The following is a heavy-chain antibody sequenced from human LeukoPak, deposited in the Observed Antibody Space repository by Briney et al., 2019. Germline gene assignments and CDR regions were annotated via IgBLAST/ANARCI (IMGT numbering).Heavy chain of an antibody. V-gene: IGHV1-18*01. D-gene: IGHD1-26*01. CDR2: ISTYNGNT. CDR3: ARDIFGPYCGSYYLDY. Sequence: GASVKVSCKASGYTFSSYGISWVRQAPGQGLEWMGWISTYNGNTNYAQKLQGRVTMTTDTSTSTAYMDLRSLRSDDTAVYYCARDIFGPYCGSYYLDYWGQGTLVTVSS. CDR1: GYTFSSYG. J-gene: IGHJ4*02.